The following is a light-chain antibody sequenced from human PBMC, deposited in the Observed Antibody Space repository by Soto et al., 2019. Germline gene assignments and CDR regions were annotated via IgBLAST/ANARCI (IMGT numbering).Light chain of an antibody. CDR1: QSVSSSY. CDR3: QQYDNSPIT. V-gene: IGKV3-20*01. J-gene: IGKJ5*01. Sequence: EIVLTPSPGTLSLSPGERATLSCRASQSVSSSYLAWYQQKPGQAPRLLIYGASSRATGIPDRFSGSGSGTDFTLTISRLEPEDFAVYYCQQYDNSPITFGQGTRLEIK. CDR2: GAS.